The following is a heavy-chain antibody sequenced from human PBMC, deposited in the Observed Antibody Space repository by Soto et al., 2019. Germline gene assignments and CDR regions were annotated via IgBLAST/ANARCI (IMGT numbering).Heavy chain of an antibody. CDR3: ARDIRAYSRDLDY. CDR2: IYYSGAT. D-gene: IGHD5-12*01. J-gene: IGHJ4*02. Sequence: SETLSLTCNVSGDAVSSGSYYWTWVRQPPGKGLEWIGNIYYSGATNYNPSLQNRVTISIDTSKNQYSLKLTSVTAADAALYYCARDIRAYSRDLDYWGQGTQVTVSS. V-gene: IGHV4-61*01. CDR1: GDAVSSGSYY.